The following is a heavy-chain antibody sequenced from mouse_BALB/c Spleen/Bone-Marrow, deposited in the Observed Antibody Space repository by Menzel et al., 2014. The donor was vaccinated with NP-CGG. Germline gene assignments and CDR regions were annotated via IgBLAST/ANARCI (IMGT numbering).Heavy chain of an antibody. D-gene: IGHD1-1*01. CDR3: ARDYGRTAWFAY. J-gene: IGHJ3*01. CDR1: GFNIKDTY. Sequence: EVQLQQSGAELVKPGASVKLSYTASGFNIKDTYIHWVKQRPEQGLEWIGGIDPANGNTKYDPKFQDKATITADTSSNTAYLQLSSLTSEDTAVYYCARDYGRTAWFAYWGQGTLVTVSA. V-gene: IGHV14-3*02. CDR2: IDPANGNT.